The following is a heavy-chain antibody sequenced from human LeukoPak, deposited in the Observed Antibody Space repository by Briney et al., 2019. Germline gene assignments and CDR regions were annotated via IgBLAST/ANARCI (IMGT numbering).Heavy chain of an antibody. CDR3: ANPGARGYDSNRFDY. J-gene: IGHJ4*02. CDR1: GFTFSSYS. V-gene: IGHV3-21*01. D-gene: IGHD5-12*01. CDR2: ISSSSSYI. Sequence: GGSLRLFCAASGFTFSSYSMNWVRQAPGKGLEWVSSISSSSSYIYYADSVKGRFTISRDNAKNSLYLQMNSLRAEDTAVYYCANPGARGYDSNRFDYWGQGTLVTVSS.